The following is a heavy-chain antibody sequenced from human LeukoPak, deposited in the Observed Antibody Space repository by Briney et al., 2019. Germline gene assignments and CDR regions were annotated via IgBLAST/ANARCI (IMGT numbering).Heavy chain of an antibody. CDR2: INPNSGGT. J-gene: IGHJ5*02. CDR3: ARGPFRNVDTNMVASRFDP. Sequence: ASVKVSCKTSGYTFTGYYIHWVRPGPGQGLEWMGWINPNSGGTNYAQKFQGRVTMTREMSISVVYMELRRLRSDDTAVYFCARGPFRNVDTNMVASRFDPWGQGTLVTVSP. V-gene: IGHV1-2*02. D-gene: IGHD5-18*01. CDR1: GYTFTGYY.